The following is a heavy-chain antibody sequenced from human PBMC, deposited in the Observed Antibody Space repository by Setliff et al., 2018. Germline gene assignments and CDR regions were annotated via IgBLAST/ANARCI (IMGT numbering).Heavy chain of an antibody. Sequence: SQTLSLTCTVYGGSFTNYYWGWIRQSPGKGLEWIGEINHSGSTNYNPSLKSRLTISVDASTNQFSLKLYSVTAADTAVYYCRYWSGYYNNDYWGQGTLVTVSS. CDR1: GGSFTNYY. CDR3: RYWSGYYNNDY. CDR2: INHSGST. D-gene: IGHD3-3*01. J-gene: IGHJ4*02. V-gene: IGHV4-34*01.